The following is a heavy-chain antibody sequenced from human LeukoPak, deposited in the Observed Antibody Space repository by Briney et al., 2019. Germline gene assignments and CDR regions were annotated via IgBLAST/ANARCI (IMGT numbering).Heavy chain of an antibody. V-gene: IGHV3-21*01. CDR1: GGSFSGYY. D-gene: IGHD5-18*01. CDR3: ARDGSGYSYVYFDY. CDR2: ISSSSSYI. Sequence: ETLSLTCAVYGGSFSGYYWSWIRQPPGKGLEWVSSISSSSSYIYYADSVKGRFTISRDNAKNSLYLQMNSLRAEDTAVYYCARDGSGYSYVYFDYWGQGTLVTVSS. J-gene: IGHJ4*02.